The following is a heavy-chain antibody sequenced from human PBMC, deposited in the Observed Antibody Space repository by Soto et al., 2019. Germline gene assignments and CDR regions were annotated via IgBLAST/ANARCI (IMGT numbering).Heavy chain of an antibody. D-gene: IGHD2-2*01. J-gene: IGHJ4*02. CDR2: ISGSGGST. CDR1: GFTFSGYA. CDR3: AKDLDFRLCSSTSCPFDY. Sequence: GGSLRLSCAASGFTFSGYAMSWVRQAPGKGLEWVSAISGSGGSTYYADSVKGRFTISRDNSKNTLYLQMNSLRAEDTAVYYCAKDLDFRLCSSTSCPFDYWGQGTLVTVSS. V-gene: IGHV3-23*01.